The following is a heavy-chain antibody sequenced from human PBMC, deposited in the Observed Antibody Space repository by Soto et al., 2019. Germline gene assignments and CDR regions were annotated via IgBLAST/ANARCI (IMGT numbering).Heavy chain of an antibody. Sequence: SETLSHTCTVSGGSVSSGSYDWSCLMQPPGKVLEWIGYIYYSGSTNYNPSLKSRVTISVDTSNNQLSLQLNSVTPDDTAVYYCARLIGNSWLDSWGQGILVTVSS. CDR2: IYYSGST. J-gene: IGHJ5*01. D-gene: IGHD2-8*01. CDR1: GGSVSSGSYD. V-gene: IGHV4-61*01. CDR3: ARLIGNSWLDS.